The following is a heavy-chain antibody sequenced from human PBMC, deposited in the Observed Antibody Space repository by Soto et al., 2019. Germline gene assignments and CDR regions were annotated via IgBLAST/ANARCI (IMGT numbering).Heavy chain of an antibody. D-gene: IGHD3-10*01. CDR3: AKAAPDHYGSGSGHYYYYGMDV. J-gene: IGHJ6*02. Sequence: EVQLLESGGGLVQPGGSLRLSCAASGFTFSSYAMSWVRQAPGKGLEWVSAISGSGGSTYYADSVKGRFTISRDNSKNTLYMQMNSLRAEDTAVYYCAKAAPDHYGSGSGHYYYYGMDVWGQGSTVTVSS. V-gene: IGHV3-23*01. CDR1: GFTFSSYA. CDR2: ISGSGGST.